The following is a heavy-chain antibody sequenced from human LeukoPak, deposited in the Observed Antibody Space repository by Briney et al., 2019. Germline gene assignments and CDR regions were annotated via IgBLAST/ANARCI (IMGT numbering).Heavy chain of an antibody. CDR3: ARGSITIFGVVIMGYYYYYMDV. CDR2: IIPIFGTA. V-gene: IGHV1-69*13. D-gene: IGHD3-3*01. J-gene: IGHJ6*03. CDR1: GGTFSSYA. Sequence: SVKVSCKASGGTFSSYAISWVRQAPGQGLEWMGGIIPIFGTANYAQKFQGRVTITADESTSTVYMEMSSLRSEDTAVYYCARGSITIFGVVIMGYYYYYMDVWGKGTTVTVSS.